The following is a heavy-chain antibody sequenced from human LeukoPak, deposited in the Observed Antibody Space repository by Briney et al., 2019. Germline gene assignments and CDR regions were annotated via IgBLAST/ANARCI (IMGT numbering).Heavy chain of an antibody. J-gene: IGHJ5*02. CDR1: GGTFSSYA. D-gene: IGHD2/OR15-2a*01. V-gene: IGHV1-69*13. Sequence: GASVKVSCKASGGTFSSYAISWVRQAPGQGLEWMGGIIPIFGTANYAQKFQGRVTITADESTSTAYMELSSLRSEDTAVYYCASQSRTTRWFDPWGQGTLVTVSS. CDR3: ASQSRTTRWFDP. CDR2: IIPIFGTA.